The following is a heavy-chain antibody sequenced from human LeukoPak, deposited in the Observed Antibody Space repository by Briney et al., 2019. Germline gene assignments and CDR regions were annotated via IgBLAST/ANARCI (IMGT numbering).Heavy chain of an antibody. V-gene: IGHV3-23*01. CDR2: ISGSGDGA. J-gene: IGHJ4*02. CDR3: AKGYIQLWWFDY. CDR1: GFTFSTYA. D-gene: IGHD2-21*01. Sequence: GGSLRLSCAASGFTFSTYAMSWVRQAPGKGLQWVSLISGSGDGAHYADSVKGRFTISRDNSKNTVYLQMTNLRAEDTAVYYCAKGYIQLWWFDYWGQGTLVTVSS.